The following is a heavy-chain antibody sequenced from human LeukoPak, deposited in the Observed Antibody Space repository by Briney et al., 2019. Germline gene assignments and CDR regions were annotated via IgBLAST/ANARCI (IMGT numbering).Heavy chain of an antibody. V-gene: IGHV4-61*02. Sequence: PSETLSLTCTVSGGSISSGSYYWSWIRQPAGKGLEWIGRIYTSGSTNYNPSLKSRVTISVDTSKNQFSLKLSSVTAADTAVYYCARAGKPVAGTRWFDPWGQGTLVTVSS. CDR3: ARAGKPVAGTRWFDP. J-gene: IGHJ5*02. CDR2: IYTSGST. CDR1: GGSISSGSYY. D-gene: IGHD6-19*01.